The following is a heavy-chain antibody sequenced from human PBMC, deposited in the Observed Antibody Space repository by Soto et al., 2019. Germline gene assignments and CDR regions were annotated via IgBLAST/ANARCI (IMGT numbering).Heavy chain of an antibody. CDR1: GFTFISYW. J-gene: IGHJ4*02. CDR3: GTETSGTRIDY. V-gene: IGHV3-74*01. CDR2: MTSDGSST. D-gene: IGHD1-1*01. Sequence: PGGSLRLSCAASGFTFISYWLHWVRQPPGKGLVWVSRMTSDGSSTTYADSVKGRFTISRDNAKSTLYLQVNSLRAEDTAVYYCGTETSGTRIDYWGPGTLGTGSS.